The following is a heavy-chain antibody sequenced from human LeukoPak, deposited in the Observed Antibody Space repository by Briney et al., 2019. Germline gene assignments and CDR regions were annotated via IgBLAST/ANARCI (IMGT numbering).Heavy chain of an antibody. CDR2: IYYSGST. V-gene: IGHV4-39*01. CDR1: GGSISSSSYY. Sequence: PSETLSLTCTVSGGSISSSSYYWGWIRQPPGKGLEWIGSIYYSGSTYYNPSLKSRVTISVDTSKNQFSLKLSSVTAADTAVYYCARPFHCGDYGDCWGQGTLVTVSS. D-gene: IGHD4-17*01. J-gene: IGHJ4*02. CDR3: ARPFHCGDYGDC.